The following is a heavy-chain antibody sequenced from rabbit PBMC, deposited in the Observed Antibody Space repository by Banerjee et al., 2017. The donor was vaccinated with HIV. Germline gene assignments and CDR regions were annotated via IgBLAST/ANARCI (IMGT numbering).Heavy chain of an antibody. J-gene: IGHJ6*01. D-gene: IGHD8-1*01. CDR1: GLDFSSGYD. CDR3: ARELVVVLMGLGYYGMDL. V-gene: IGHV1S40*01. Sequence: QSLEESGGDLVKPGTSLTLTCTASGLDFSSGYDMCWVRQAPGKGLEWIACIYAGSSGDTYYASWAKGRFTISKTSSTTVTLQMTSLTAADTATYFCARELVVVLMGLGYYGMDLWGQGTLVTVS. CDR2: IYAGSSGDT.